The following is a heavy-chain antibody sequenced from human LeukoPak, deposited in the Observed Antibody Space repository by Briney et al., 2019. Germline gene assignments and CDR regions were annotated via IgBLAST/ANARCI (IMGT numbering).Heavy chain of an antibody. D-gene: IGHD1-1*01. CDR2: ISYDGSNK. CDR1: GFTFSNFA. J-gene: IGHJ4*02. CDR3: GRVERGYTFNVYSFDT. Sequence: GGSLRLSCAASGFTFSNFAMHWVRKAPGKGLEWVAIISYDGSNKYYADSVKGRFTISRDNSKNTLYLQMNSLRAEDTAVYYFGRVERGYTFNVYSFDTWGQGTLVTVSS. V-gene: IGHV3-30*04.